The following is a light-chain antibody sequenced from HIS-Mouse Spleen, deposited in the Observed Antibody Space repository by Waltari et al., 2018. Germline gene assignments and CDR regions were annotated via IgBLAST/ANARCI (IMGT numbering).Light chain of an antibody. CDR1: NIRSQS. Sequence: SYVLTQPPPVSVAPGQTARITRGGNNIRSQSVHWYQQKPGQAPVLVVYDDSDRPSGIPERFSGSNSGNTATLTISRVEAGDEADYYCQVWDSSSDPSYVFGTGTKVTVL. J-gene: IGLJ1*01. CDR3: QVWDSSSDPSYV. V-gene: IGLV3-21*02. CDR2: DDS.